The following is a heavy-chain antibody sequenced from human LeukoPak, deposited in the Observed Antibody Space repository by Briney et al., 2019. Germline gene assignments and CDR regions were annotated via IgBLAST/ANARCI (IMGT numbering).Heavy chain of an antibody. CDR3: ARVRYRSGGSCYSAFDI. V-gene: IGHV4-31*03. CDR2: IYYSGST. D-gene: IGHD2-15*01. Sequence: SETLSLTCTVSGGSISSGGYYWSWIRQHPGKGLEWIGYIYYSGSTYYNPSLKSRVTISVDTSKNQFSLKLSSVTAADTAVYYCARVRYRSGGSCYSAFDIWGQGTMVTVSS. CDR1: GGSISSGGYY. J-gene: IGHJ3*02.